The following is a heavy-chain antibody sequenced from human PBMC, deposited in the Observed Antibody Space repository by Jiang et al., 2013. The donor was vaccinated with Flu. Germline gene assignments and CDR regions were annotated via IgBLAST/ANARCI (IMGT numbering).Heavy chain of an antibody. CDR3: ARDRAAAGPTYYYYYYGMDV. D-gene: IGHD6-13*01. V-gene: IGHV4-4*07. J-gene: IGHJ6*02. CDR2: IYTSGST. Sequence: SGPGLVKPSETLSLTCTVSGGSISSYYWSWIRQPAGKGLEWIGRIYTSGSTNYNPSLKSRVTMSVDTSKNQFSLKLSSVTAADTAVYYCARDRAAAGPTYYYYYYGMDVWGQGTTVTVSS. CDR1: GGSISSYY.